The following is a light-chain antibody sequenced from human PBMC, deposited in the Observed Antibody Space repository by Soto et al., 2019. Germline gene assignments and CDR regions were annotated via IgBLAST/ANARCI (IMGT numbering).Light chain of an antibody. CDR2: WAS. CDR1: QNVSYSSNDKNY. Sequence: DIVMSQSPDSLAVSLGERATINCKSSQNVSYSSNDKNYLAWYQQKAGQPPKLLIYWASTRESGVPDRRSGSGSGTDFSLTISSLQAEDVAVYYCQQYHSTPYSFGQGTKLEIK. J-gene: IGKJ2*01. CDR3: QQYHSTPYS. V-gene: IGKV4-1*01.